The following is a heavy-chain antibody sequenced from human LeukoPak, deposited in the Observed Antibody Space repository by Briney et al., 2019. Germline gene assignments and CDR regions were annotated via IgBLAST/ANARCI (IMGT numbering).Heavy chain of an antibody. J-gene: IGHJ4*02. D-gene: IGHD2-8*01. V-gene: IGHV3-7*01. CDR3: ARSMVYAILDY. CDR1: GFTFSSYW. CDR2: IKQDGSEK. Sequence: PGGSLRLSCAASGFTFSSYWMSWVRQAPGKGLEWVANIKQDGSEKYYVDSVKGRFTISRDNAKNSLYLQMNSLRAKDTAVYYCARSMVYAILDYWGQGTLVTVSS.